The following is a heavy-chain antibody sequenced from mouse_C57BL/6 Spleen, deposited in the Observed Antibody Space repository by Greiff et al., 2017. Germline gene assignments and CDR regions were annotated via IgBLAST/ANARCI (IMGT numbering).Heavy chain of an antibody. CDR1: GYAFTNYL. Sequence: QVQLKESGAELVRPGTSVKVSCKASGYAFTNYLIEWVKQRPGQGLEWIGVINPGSGGTNYNEKFKGKATLTADKSSSTAYMQLSSLTSEDSAVYFCARSDYGYDGFAYWGQGTLVTVSA. CDR3: ARSDYGYDGFAY. CDR2: INPGSGGT. V-gene: IGHV1-54*01. D-gene: IGHD2-2*01. J-gene: IGHJ3*01.